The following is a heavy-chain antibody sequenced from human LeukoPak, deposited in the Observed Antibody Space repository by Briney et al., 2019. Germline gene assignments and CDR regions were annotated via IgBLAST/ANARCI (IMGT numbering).Heavy chain of an antibody. CDR1: GFTFSSYW. CDR2: IKQDGSEK. V-gene: IGHV3-7*04. CDR3: ARGYGALSTYYYYGMDV. J-gene: IGHJ6*02. D-gene: IGHD4-17*01. Sequence: GRSLRLSCAASGFTFSSYWMSWVRQAPGKGLEWVANIKQDGSEKYYVDSVKGRFTISRDNAKNSLYLQMNSLRAEDTAVYYCARGYGALSTYYYYGMDVWGQGTTVTVSS.